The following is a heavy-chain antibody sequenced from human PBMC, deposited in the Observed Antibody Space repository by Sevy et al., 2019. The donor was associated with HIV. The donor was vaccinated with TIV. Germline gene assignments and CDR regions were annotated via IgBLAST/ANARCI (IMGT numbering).Heavy chain of an antibody. J-gene: IGHJ3*02. CDR2: MYYSGST. CDR3: ARDVADYYDSSGYPQRPDAFDI. CDR1: GGSISSGGYY. D-gene: IGHD3-22*01. Sequence: SETLSLTCTVSGGSISSGGYYWSWIRQHPGKGLEWIGYMYYSGSTYYNPSLKSRVTISVDTSKNQLSLKLSSVTAADTAVYYCARDVADYYDSSGYPQRPDAFDIWGQRTMVTVSS. V-gene: IGHV4-31*03.